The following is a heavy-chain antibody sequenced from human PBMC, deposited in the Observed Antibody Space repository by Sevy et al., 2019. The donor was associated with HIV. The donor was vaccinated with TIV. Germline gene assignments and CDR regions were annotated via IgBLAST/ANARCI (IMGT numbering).Heavy chain of an antibody. D-gene: IGHD3-22*01. J-gene: IGHJ3*02. CDR1: GFTFSSYS. Sequence: GESLKISCAASGFTFSSYSMNWVRQAPGKGLEWVSSISSSSSYIYYADSVKGRFTISRDNAKNSLYLQMNNLRAEDTAVYYCARVRGSGYFRAAFDIWGQGTMVTVSS. V-gene: IGHV3-21*01. CDR2: ISSSSSYI. CDR3: ARVRGSGYFRAAFDI.